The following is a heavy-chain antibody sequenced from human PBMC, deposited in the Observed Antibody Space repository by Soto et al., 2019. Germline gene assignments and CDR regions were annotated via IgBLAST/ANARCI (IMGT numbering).Heavy chain of an antibody. Sequence: GGSLRLSCAASGFTVSSNYMSWVRQAPGKGLEWISIIYSGGSTYYAESVKGRFTISRDNSKNTLYLQMYSLRAEDTAVYYCARDSIAGGYYYYYGLDVWGQGTTVTVSS. D-gene: IGHD6-13*01. CDR2: IYSGGST. CDR3: ARDSIAGGYYYYYGLDV. J-gene: IGHJ6*02. V-gene: IGHV3-53*01. CDR1: GFTVSSNY.